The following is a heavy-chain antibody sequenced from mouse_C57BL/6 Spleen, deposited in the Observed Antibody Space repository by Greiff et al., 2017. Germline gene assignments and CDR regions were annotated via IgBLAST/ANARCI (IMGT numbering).Heavy chain of an antibody. Sequence: VQLQQSGAELVKPGASVKISCKASGYAFSSYWMNWVKQRPGKGLEWIGQIYPGDGDTNYNGKFKGKATLTADKSSSTAYMQLSSLTSEDSAVYFCARGGDCGSAMGCWGQGASVTVSS. J-gene: IGHJ4*01. CDR2: IYPGDGDT. V-gene: IGHV1-80*01. CDR1: GYAFSSYW. D-gene: IGHD2-13*01. CDR3: ARGGDCGSAMGC.